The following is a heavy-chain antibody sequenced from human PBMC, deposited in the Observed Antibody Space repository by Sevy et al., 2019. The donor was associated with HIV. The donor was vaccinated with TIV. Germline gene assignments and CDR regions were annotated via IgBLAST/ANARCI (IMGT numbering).Heavy chain of an antibody. D-gene: IGHD6-25*01. J-gene: IGHJ3*02. V-gene: IGHV3-23*01. Sequence: GGSLRLSCAASGLTFSNYVMSWVRQAQGRGLEWLSVISGSRGTTYAQESVKGRFTISRDNSKNALYLHMSSLGAEDTAVYYWARNLSPSGAFDIWGQGTRVTVSS. CDR1: GLTFSNYV. CDR3: ARNLSPSGAFDI. CDR2: ISGSRGTT.